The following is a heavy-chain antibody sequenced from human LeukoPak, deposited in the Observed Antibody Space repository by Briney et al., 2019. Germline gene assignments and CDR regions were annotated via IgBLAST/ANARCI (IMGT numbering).Heavy chain of an antibody. CDR1: GYTFTGYY. Sequence: ASVKVSCKASGYTFTGYYMHWVRQAPGQGLEWMGWINPNSGGTNYAQKFQGRVTMTRDTSIGTAYMELSRLRSDDTAVYYCARVGPMVVVVPAATYYYYGMDVWGQGTTVTVSS. J-gene: IGHJ6*02. D-gene: IGHD2-2*01. CDR3: ARVGPMVVVVPAATYYYYGMDV. CDR2: INPNSGGT. V-gene: IGHV1-2*02.